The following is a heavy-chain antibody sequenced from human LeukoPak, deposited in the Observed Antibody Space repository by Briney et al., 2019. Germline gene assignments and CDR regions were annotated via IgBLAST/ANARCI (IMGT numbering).Heavy chain of an antibody. CDR1: GFTVSSNY. CDR3: ARLLYYYDSGGYYYYYGMDV. D-gene: IGHD3-22*01. J-gene: IGHJ6*02. V-gene: IGHV3-53*01. CDR2: IYSGGST. Sequence: PGGSLRLSCAASGFTVSSNYMSWVRQAPGKGLEWVSVIYSGGSTYYADSVKGRFTISRDNSKNTLYLQMNSLRAEDTAVYYCARLLYYYDSGGYYYYYGMDVWGQGTTVTVSS.